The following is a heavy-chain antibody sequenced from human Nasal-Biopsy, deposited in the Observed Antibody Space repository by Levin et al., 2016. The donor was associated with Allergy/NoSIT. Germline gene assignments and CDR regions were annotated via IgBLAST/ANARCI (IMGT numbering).Heavy chain of an antibody. CDR3: VRDHGVVTAALGY. CDR1: GFSLKYYA. D-gene: IGHD2-21*02. J-gene: IGHJ4*02. CDR2: IRWDSDSM. V-gene: IGHV3-9*01. Sequence: SLKISCASTGFSLKYYAMHWVRHVPGKGLEWVSGIRWDSDSMGYAESVRGRFTISRDNAKKFLYLQMNSLRPDDTAFYYCVRDHGVVTAALGYWGQGTLVTVSS.